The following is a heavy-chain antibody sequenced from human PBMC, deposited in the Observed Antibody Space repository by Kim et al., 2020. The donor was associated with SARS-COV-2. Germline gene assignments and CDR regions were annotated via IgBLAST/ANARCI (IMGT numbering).Heavy chain of an antibody. CDR2: ISYDGSNK. D-gene: IGHD1-26*01. V-gene: IGHV3-30*18. CDR1: GFTFSSYG. Sequence: GGSLRLSCAASGFTFSSYGMHWVRQAPGKGLEWVAVISYDGSNKYYADSVKGRFTISRDNSKNTLYLQMNSLRAEDTAAYYCAKDRLGATTDYFDYWGQGTLVTVSS. CDR3: AKDRLGATTDYFDY. J-gene: IGHJ4*02.